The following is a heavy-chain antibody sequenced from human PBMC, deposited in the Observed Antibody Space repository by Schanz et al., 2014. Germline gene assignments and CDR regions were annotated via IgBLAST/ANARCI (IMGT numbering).Heavy chain of an antibody. Sequence: QVQLVESGGGVVQPGRSLRLSCAAYGFTLSSYAMHWVRQAPGKGLEWIGRIYSRGSSTYNPSLKSRVTISIDTSTNQFSMKLNPVTAADTAVYYCAREPLSGYNWFDPWGQGSLVTVSS. CDR3: AREPLSGYNWFDP. V-gene: IGHV4-4*08. CDR1: GFTLSSYA. CDR2: IYSRGSS. J-gene: IGHJ5*02. D-gene: IGHD6-25*01.